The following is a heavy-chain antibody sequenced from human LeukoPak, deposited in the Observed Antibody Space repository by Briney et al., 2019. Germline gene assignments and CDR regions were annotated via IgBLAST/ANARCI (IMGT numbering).Heavy chain of an antibody. V-gene: IGHV4-38-2*02. D-gene: IGHD1-26*01. J-gene: IGHJ4*02. Sequence: SETLSLTCTVSGYSFSPGYYWGWVRQPPGKGLEWIGSIYHSGSTYYNPSLKSRVTISVDTSKNQFSLKLSSVTAADTAVYYCARDYGELPFDYWGQGTLVTVSS. CDR2: IYHSGST. CDR1: GYSFSPGYY. CDR3: ARDYGELPFDY.